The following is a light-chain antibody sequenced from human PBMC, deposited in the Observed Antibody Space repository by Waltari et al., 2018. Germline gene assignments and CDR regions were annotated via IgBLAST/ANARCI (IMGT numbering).Light chain of an antibody. CDR3: CSYAGLGTYV. V-gene: IGLV2-23*02. J-gene: IGLJ1*01. CDR2: EVI. Sequence: HSALPQPAPVSGTPGQSIPISCPVTTSPARYYDLFSWYQHSPGKAPKLLICEVIKRPSGVSSRFSGSKSGSTASLTISGLQPEDEADYYCCSYAGLGTYVFGSGTKVTVL. CDR1: TSPARYYDL.